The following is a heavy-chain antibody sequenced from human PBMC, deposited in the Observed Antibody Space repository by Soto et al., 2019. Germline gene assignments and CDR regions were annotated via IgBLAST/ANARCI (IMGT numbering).Heavy chain of an antibody. CDR3: AKDLRTPGIAAAGLDY. CDR2: ISGSGGST. CDR1: GFTFSSYA. D-gene: IGHD6-13*01. V-gene: IGHV3-23*01. Sequence: GGSLRLSCAASGFTFSSYAMSWVRQAPGKGLEWVSAISGSGGSTYYADSVKGRFTISRDNSKNTLYLQMNSLRAEDTAVYYCAKDLRTPGIAAAGLDYWGQGTLVTVSS. J-gene: IGHJ4*02.